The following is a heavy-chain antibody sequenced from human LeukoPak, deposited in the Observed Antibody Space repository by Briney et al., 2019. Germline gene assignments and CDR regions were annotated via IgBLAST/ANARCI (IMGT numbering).Heavy chain of an antibody. V-gene: IGHV4-38-2*01. J-gene: IGHJ6*03. D-gene: IGHD2-2*01. CDR3: ARLRSSTSFGYMDV. Sequence: SETLSLTCAVSGYSISSGYYWGWIRQPPGKGLEWIGSIYHSGSTYYNPSLKSRVTISVDTSKNQFSLKLSSVTAADTAVYYCARLRSSTSFGYMDVWGKGTTVTVSS. CDR1: GYSISSGYY. CDR2: IYHSGST.